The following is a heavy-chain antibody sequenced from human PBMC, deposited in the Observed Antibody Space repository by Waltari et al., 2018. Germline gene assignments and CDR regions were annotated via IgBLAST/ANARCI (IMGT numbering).Heavy chain of an antibody. CDR2: ISAYNGNT. CDR1: GYTFTSYG. V-gene: IGHV1-18*01. D-gene: IGHD2-2*01. Sequence: QVQLVQSGAEVKKPGASVKVSCKASGYTFTSYGISWVRQAPGQGLEWMGWISAYNGNTNYAQKLRGRVTMTTDTSTSTAYMELRSLRSDDTAVYYCARDQVTSSRGVLDYYYGMDVWGQGTTVTVSS. CDR3: ARDQVTSSRGVLDYYYGMDV. J-gene: IGHJ6*02.